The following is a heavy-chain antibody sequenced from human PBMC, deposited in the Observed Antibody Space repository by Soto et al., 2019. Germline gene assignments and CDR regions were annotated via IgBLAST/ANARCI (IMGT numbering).Heavy chain of an antibody. V-gene: IGHV2-5*01. CDR2: IYWNDDK. Sequence: SGPTLVNPTQTLTLTCAFSGFSLSTGGVGVGWIRQPPGRALEWLALIYWNDDKFFSPSLRSRLTITKDTSKNQVVLTMTNMDPVDTATYYCAHRRGFSGDEDYWGQGTRVTVSS. D-gene: IGHD5-12*01. CDR3: AHRRGFSGDEDY. CDR1: GFSLSTGGVG. J-gene: IGHJ4*02.